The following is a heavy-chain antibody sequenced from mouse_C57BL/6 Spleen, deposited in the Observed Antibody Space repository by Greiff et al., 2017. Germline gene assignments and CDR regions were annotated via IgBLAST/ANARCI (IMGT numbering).Heavy chain of an antibody. CDR1: GYTFTDYY. CDR2: IYPGSGYT. V-gene: IGHV1-76*01. CDR3: ARDVDY. Sequence: VKLMEPGAELVRPGASVKLSCKASGYTFTDYYINWVKQRPGQGLEWIARIYPGSGYTYYNEKFKGKATLTADKSSSTAYMQLSILASEDSAVYFCARDVDYWGQGTTLTVSS. J-gene: IGHJ2*01.